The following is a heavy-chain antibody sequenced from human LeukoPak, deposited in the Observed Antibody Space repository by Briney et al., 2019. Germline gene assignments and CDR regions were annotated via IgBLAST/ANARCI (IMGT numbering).Heavy chain of an antibody. V-gene: IGHV3-23*01. Sequence: GGSMRLSCSASGFTFSSYAMSWVRQAPGKGLEWVSAISGSGGSTYYADSVKGRFTISRDNSKNTLYLQMNSLRAEDTAVYYCAKDIVVVPAAIEGDAFDIWGQGTMVTVSS. CDR1: GFTFSSYA. CDR2: ISGSGGST. D-gene: IGHD2-2*02. J-gene: IGHJ3*02. CDR3: AKDIVVVPAAIEGDAFDI.